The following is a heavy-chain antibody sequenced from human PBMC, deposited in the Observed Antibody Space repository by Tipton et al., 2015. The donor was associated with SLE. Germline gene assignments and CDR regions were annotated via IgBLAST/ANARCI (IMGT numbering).Heavy chain of an antibody. J-gene: IGHJ2*01. CDR3: ARARGVLGGSGWYFEL. Sequence: SLRLSCVASGFSFSSYWMSWVRQAPGKGLEWVANMKQDGSEKYYVGSVKGRLTISRDNAKNSLYLQMDSLRDEDTGVYYCARARGVLGGSGWYFELWGRGTLVTVSS. V-gene: IGHV3-7*01. CDR2: MKQDGSEK. D-gene: IGHD1-26*01. CDR1: GFSFSSYW.